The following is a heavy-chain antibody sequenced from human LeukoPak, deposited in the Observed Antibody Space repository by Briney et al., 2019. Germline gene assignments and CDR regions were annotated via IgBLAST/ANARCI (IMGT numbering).Heavy chain of an antibody. D-gene: IGHD3-22*01. J-gene: IGHJ4*02. CDR3: ACRPSAISYYGVFDF. V-gene: IGHV3-7*01. CDR2: IKQDGSDK. Sequence: GGSLRLSCAVSGLSFSTHWMSWVRQAPGKGLEWVANIKQDGSDKYYVDSVKGRFTISRDNARNSSYLQMNSLRAEDTAVYYCACRPSAISYYGVFDFWGQGTLVTVS. CDR1: GLSFSTHW.